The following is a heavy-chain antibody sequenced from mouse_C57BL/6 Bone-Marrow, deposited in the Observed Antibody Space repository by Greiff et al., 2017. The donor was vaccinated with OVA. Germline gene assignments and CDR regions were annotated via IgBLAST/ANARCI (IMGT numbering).Heavy chain of an antibody. D-gene: IGHD1-1*01. CDR3: AFYYGSSYRYFDV. V-gene: IGHV1-39*01. CDR2: INPHYGTT. J-gene: IGHJ1*03. CDR1: GYSFTDYN. Sequence: VQLQQSGPELVKPGASVKISCKASGYSFTDYNMHWVKQSNGKSLEWIGVINPHYGTTSYNQKFKGKATLTVDQSSSTAYMQLNSLTSEDSAVYYCAFYYGSSYRYFDVWGTGTTVTVSS.